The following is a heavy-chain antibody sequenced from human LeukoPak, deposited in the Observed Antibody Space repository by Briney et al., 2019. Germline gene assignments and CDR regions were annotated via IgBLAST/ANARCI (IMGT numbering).Heavy chain of an antibody. Sequence: SETLSLTCSVYGGSLCVFYWSWIPHPRGKGGEWIGEINCSGSTNYDPSLKSRVTISVDTSKNQYSLKLSSVTAADAAVYYCARVVPLNAFDIWGQGTMVTVSS. CDR1: GGSLCVFY. CDR3: ARVVPLNAFDI. V-gene: IGHV4-34*01. CDR2: INCSGST. J-gene: IGHJ3*02.